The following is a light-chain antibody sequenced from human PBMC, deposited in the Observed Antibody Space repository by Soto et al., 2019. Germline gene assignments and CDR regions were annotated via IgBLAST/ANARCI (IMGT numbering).Light chain of an antibody. CDR2: EVT. Sequence: QSALTQPASVSGSPGQSITISCTGTSSDVGGYNYVSWYQHHPGKAPKLMIYEVTNRPSGVSNRFSGSNSGNTASLTVSGLQAEDEGDYYCSSYTTAYTQVFGGGTKLTVL. CDR1: SSDVGGYNY. V-gene: IGLV2-14*01. J-gene: IGLJ3*02. CDR3: SSYTTAYTQV.